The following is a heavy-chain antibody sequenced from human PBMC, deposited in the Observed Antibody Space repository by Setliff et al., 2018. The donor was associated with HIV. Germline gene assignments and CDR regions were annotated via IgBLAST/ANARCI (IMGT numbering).Heavy chain of an antibody. CDR2: VDPEGNNP. V-gene: IGHV1-69-2*01. J-gene: IGHJ5*02. Sequence: GASVKVSCKASGFTFTDFYFHWVQQAPGKGLEWVGRVDPEGNNPTYAEKFRDRVTISADTSTNTAYLELRSLRSEDTAVYYCETDDYYGSGTHWRGVPWGQGTLVTVSS. CDR3: ETDDYYGSGTHWRGVP. D-gene: IGHD3-10*01. CDR1: GFTFTDFY.